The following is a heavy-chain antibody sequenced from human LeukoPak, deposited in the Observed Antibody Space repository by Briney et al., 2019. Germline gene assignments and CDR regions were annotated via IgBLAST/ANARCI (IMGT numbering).Heavy chain of an antibody. CDR3: ARRGNGYYYYGMDV. CDR1: GGSVRSYY. J-gene: IGHJ6*02. Sequence: SETLSLTCTVSGGSVRSYYWSWIRQPAGKGLEWLGRVYTSGTTNYNPSLESRVTISVDTSKNQFSLKLSSVTAADTAVYYCARRGNGYYYYGMDVWGQGTTVTVSS. V-gene: IGHV4-4*07. CDR2: VYTSGTT. D-gene: IGHD2-8*01.